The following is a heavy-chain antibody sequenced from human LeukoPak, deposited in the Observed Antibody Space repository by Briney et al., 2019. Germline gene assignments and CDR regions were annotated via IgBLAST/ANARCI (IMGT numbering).Heavy chain of an antibody. CDR3: ARNHVAIQWFGEGGFDP. CDR2: FNPDNGGT. Sequence: GASVKVSCKASGYAFTDCYVHWVRQAPGQGLEWMGWFNPDNGGTNSVQKFQGRVTMTGDTSMRTVYMELTRLRSDGTAVYYCARNHVAIQWFGEGGFDPWGQGTLVTVSS. CDR1: GYAFTDCY. J-gene: IGHJ5*02. V-gene: IGHV1-2*02. D-gene: IGHD3-10*01.